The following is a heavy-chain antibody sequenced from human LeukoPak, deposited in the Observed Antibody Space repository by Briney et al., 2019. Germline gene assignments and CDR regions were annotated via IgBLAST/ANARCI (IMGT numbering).Heavy chain of an antibody. CDR3: ASGYVFFDY. J-gene: IGHJ4*02. CDR2: ISYDGSNK. D-gene: IGHD3-16*01. Sequence: GGSLRLSCAASGFTFSSYGMQWVRQAPGKGLEWVAVISYDGSNKYYADSVKGRFTISRDNSKNTLYLQMNSLRAEDTAVYYCASGYVFFDYWGQGALVTVSS. V-gene: IGHV3-30*03. CDR1: GFTFSSYG.